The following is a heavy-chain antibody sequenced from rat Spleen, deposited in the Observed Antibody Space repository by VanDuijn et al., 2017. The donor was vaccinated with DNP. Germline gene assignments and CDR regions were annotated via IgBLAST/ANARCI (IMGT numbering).Heavy chain of an antibody. V-gene: IGHV2-41*01. CDR2: IGNTGGT. CDR1: GLSLTSYN. Sequence: QVQLKESGPGLVQPSQTLSLTCTVAGLSLTSYNVHWVRQPPGKGLEWMGLIGNTGGTRYNPVFRSRLSISKDTSKSQVFLQMNSLQPEDTATYYCARVLYNGYQRHYWSFDFWGPGTMVTVSS. D-gene: IGHD2-7*01. CDR3: ARVLYNGYQRHYWSFDF. J-gene: IGHJ1*01.